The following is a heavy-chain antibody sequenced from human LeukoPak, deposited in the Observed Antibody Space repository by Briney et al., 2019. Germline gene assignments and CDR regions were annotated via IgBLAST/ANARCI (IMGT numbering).Heavy chain of an antibody. CDR2: IDPIDSYT. J-gene: IGHJ4*02. D-gene: IGHD4-17*01. Sequence: GESLKISCKGSGYSFTSYWISWVRQMPGKGLEWMGRIDPIDSYTNYSPSFQGHVTMSVDKPTSTAYLQWSSLKASDTAMYYCARQTTVTTQSDYWGQGTLVTVSS. V-gene: IGHV5-10-1*01. CDR1: GYSFTSYW. CDR3: ARQTTVTTQSDY.